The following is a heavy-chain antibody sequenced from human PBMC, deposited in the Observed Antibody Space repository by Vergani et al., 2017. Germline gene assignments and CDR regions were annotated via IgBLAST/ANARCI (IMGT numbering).Heavy chain of an antibody. CDR3: AISRVCGGGSCYFDY. D-gene: IGHD2-15*01. J-gene: IGHJ4*02. CDR2: INHSGST. CDR1: GGSFSGYY. V-gene: IGHV4-34*01. Sequence: QVQLQQWGAGLLKPSETLSLTCAVYGGSFSGYYWSWICQPPGKGLEWIGEINHSGSTNYNPSLKSRVTISVDTSKNQFSLKLSSVTAADTAVYYCAISRVCGGGSCYFDYWGQGTLVAVSS.